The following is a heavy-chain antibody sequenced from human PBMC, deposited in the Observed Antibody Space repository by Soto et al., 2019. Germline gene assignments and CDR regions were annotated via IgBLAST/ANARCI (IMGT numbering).Heavy chain of an antibody. V-gene: IGHV3-23*01. CDR1: GFTCTTYT. J-gene: IGHJ4*02. CDR2: ISGSGGHT. CDR3: AKDGSYSSSWPYYFYH. D-gene: IGHD6-13*01. Sequence: EVQLLESGGGLVQPGGSLRLSCAAAGFTCTTYTMSWLRQAPGKGLEWVSSISGSGGHTYYADSVKGRLIVSRDNSKNTLYLQMNSRRAEDTAVYYCAKDGSYSSSWPYYFYHWGKGTLVTVSS.